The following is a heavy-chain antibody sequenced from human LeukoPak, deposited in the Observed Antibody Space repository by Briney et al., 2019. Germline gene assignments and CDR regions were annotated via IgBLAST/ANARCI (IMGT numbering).Heavy chain of an antibody. CDR3: ARTTEGYAGGPGYSYYYYMDV. Sequence: PSETLSLTCTVSGGSISSYYWSWIRQPPGKGLEWIGYIYYSGSTHYNPSLKSRVTISVDTSKNQVSLKLRSVTAADTAVYYCARTTEGYAGGPGYSYYYYMDVWGKGTTVTISS. CDR2: IYYSGST. J-gene: IGHJ6*03. V-gene: IGHV4-59*01. D-gene: IGHD5-12*01. CDR1: GGSISSYY.